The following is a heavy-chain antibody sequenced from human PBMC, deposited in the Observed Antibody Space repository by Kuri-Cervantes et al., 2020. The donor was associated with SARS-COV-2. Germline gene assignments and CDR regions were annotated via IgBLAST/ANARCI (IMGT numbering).Heavy chain of an antibody. CDR1: GFTFSSYA. CDR3: ARESPPVGSSYWGDLGDI. CDR2: ISYDGSNK. J-gene: IGHJ3*02. V-gene: IGHV3-30-3*01. Sequence: GESLKISCAASGFTFSSYAMHRVRQAPGKGLEWVAVISYDGSNKYYADSVKGRFTISRDNSKNTLYLQMNSLRAEDTAVYYCARESPPVGSSYWGDLGDIWGQGTMVTVSS. D-gene: IGHD6-13*01.